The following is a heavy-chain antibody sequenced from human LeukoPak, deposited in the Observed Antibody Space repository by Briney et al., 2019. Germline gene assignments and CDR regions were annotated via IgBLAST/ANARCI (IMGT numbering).Heavy chain of an antibody. Sequence: GGSLRLSCAASGFTFSSYAMHWVRQAPGKGLEWVAVISYDGSNKYYADSVKGRFTISRDNSKNTLYLQMNSLRAEDTAVYYCAKDQPPVDYWGQGTLVTVSS. CDR3: AKDQPPVDY. V-gene: IGHV3-30*04. J-gene: IGHJ4*02. CDR2: ISYDGSNK. CDR1: GFTFSSYA.